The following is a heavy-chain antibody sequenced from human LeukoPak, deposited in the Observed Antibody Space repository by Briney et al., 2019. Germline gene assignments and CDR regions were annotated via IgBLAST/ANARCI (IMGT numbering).Heavy chain of an antibody. CDR3: AKVVPFELGFDY. V-gene: IGHV3-33*06. J-gene: IGHJ4*02. CDR2: IWFDGSNE. CDR1: GFIFSNYG. Sequence: GGSLRLSCAASGFIFSNYGMHWVRQAPGKGLEWVAVIWFDGSNEDYADSVKGRFTISRDNSKNTLFLQMNSLRGEDTAVYYCAKVVPFELGFDYWGQGTLVTVSS. D-gene: IGHD3/OR15-3a*01.